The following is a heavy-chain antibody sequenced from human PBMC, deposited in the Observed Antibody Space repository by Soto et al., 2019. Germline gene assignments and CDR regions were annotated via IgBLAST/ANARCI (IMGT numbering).Heavy chain of an antibody. CDR1: GFTFSSYA. V-gene: IGHV3-23*01. CDR3: AKGDCSSTSCHHGG. D-gene: IGHD2-2*01. J-gene: IGHJ4*02. CDR2: ISGSGGST. Sequence: PGGSLRLSCAASGFTFSSYAMSWVRQAPGKGLEWVSAISGSGGSTYYADSVKGRFTISRDNSKNTLYLQMNSLRAEDTVVYYCAKGDCSSTSCHHGGWGQGTLVTVSS.